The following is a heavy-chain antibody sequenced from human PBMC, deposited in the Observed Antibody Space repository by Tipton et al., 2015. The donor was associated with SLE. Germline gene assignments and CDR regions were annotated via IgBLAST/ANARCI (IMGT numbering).Heavy chain of an antibody. J-gene: IGHJ4*02. CDR2: ISYSGAT. CDR1: GDSLSSNNYY. Sequence: TLSLTCSVSGDSLSSNNYYWGWIRQSPAQGLEWIASISYSGATFYNPSLKSRVTISVDTSTNRLSLQLSSVTAADTALYYCARLISAYDCNFDYWGQGTLVTVSS. D-gene: IGHD5-12*01. V-gene: IGHV4-39*07. CDR3: ARLISAYDCNFDY.